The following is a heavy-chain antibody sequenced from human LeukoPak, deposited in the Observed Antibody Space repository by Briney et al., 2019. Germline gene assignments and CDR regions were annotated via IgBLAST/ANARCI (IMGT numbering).Heavy chain of an antibody. CDR3: AKEGRIAAGTGDYFDY. Sequence: GGSLRLSCAASGFTFSSYAMGWVRQAPGKGLKGVTRISANGDTIKYADSVKGRFTISRDNAKNTVLLQMNSLRVDDTAVYYCAKEGRIAAGTGDYFDYWGQGTLVTISS. CDR2: ISANGDTI. J-gene: IGHJ4*02. V-gene: IGHV3-23*01. D-gene: IGHD6-13*01. CDR1: GFTFSSYA.